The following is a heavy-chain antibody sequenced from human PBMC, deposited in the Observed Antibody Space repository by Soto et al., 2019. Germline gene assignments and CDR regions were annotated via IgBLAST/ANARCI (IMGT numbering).Heavy chain of an antibody. V-gene: IGHV4-31*03. D-gene: IGHD2-21*02. CDR3: ARDLRVTPPLTQGMDV. CDR2: IYYSGST. Sequence: SETLSLTCTVSGGSISSGGYYWSWIRQHPGKGLEWIGYIYYSGSTYYNPSLKSRVTISVDTSKNQFSLKLSSVTAADTAVYYCARDLRVTPPLTQGMDVWGQGTTVTVSS. CDR1: GGSISSGGYY. J-gene: IGHJ6*02.